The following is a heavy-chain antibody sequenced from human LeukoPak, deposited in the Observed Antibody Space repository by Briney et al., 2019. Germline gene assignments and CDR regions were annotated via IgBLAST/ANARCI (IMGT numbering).Heavy chain of an antibody. CDR2: IYSGGGT. V-gene: IGHV3-53*01. CDR1: GFTVSSNY. D-gene: IGHD5-12*01. CDR3: ARDSNVRGYGGVAYFDY. Sequence: PGGSLRLSCAASGFTVSSNYMSWVRQAPGKGLEWVSVIYSGGGTEYGDSVKGRFTITRDNSKNTLYLQMHSLGAEDTAVYYCARDSNVRGYGGVAYFDYWGQGTLVTVSS. J-gene: IGHJ4*02.